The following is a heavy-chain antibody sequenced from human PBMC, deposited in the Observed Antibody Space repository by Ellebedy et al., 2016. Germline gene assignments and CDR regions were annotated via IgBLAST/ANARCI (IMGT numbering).Heavy chain of an antibody. CDR3: ARGYDSSGYSSCFDY. J-gene: IGHJ4*02. CDR2: ISAYNGNT. V-gene: IGHV1-18*01. D-gene: IGHD3-22*01. Sequence: ASVKVSCKASGYTFTSYGISWVRQAPGQGLEWMGWISAYNGNTNYAQKLQGRVTMTTDTSTSTDYMELRSLRSDDTAVYYCARGYDSSGYSSCFDYWGQGTLVTVSS. CDR1: GYTFTSYG.